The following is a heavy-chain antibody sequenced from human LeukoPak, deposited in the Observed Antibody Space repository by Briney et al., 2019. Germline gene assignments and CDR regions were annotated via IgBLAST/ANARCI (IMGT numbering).Heavy chain of an antibody. CDR2: IIPILGIA. Sequence: VASVKVSFKASGGTFSSYAISWVRQAPGQGLEGMGRIIPILGIANYAQKFQGRVTITADKSTSTAYMELSSLRSEDTAVYYCARDNPPFCNGGTCYSYWGQGTLVTVSS. D-gene: IGHD2-15*01. V-gene: IGHV1-69*04. J-gene: IGHJ4*02. CDR3: ARDNPPFCNGGTCYSY. CDR1: GGTFSSYA.